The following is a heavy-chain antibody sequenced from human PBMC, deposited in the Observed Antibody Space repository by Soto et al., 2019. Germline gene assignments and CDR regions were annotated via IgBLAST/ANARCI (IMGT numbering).Heavy chain of an antibody. V-gene: IGHV4-59*08. Sequence: QVQLQESGPGLVKPSETLSLPCTVSGGSISSYYWSWIRQPPGKGLEWIGYIYYSGSTNYNPSLRSRVTIAVDTSKNQFSLKLSSVTAADTAVYYCARTVVRGACDIWVQGTMVTVSS. CDR1: GGSISSYY. D-gene: IGHD2-15*01. CDR3: ARTVVRGACDI. CDR2: IYYSGST. J-gene: IGHJ3*02.